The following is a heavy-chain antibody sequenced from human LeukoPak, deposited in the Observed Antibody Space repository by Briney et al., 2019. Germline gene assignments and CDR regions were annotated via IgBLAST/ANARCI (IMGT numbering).Heavy chain of an antibody. J-gene: IGHJ4*02. V-gene: IGHV3-21*01. CDR3: ARDSEGSSWAYYFDY. CDR1: GFTFSSYS. D-gene: IGHD6-13*01. CDR2: ISSSSSYI. Sequence: KTGGSLRLSCAASGFTFSSYSMNWVRQAPGNGLEWVSSISSSSSYIYYADSVKGRFTISRDNAKNSLYLQMNSLRAEDTAVYYCARDSEGSSWAYYFDYWGQGTLVTVSS.